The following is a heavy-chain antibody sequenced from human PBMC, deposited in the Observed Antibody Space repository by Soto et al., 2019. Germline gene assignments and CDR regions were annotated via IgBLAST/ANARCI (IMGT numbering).Heavy chain of an antibody. D-gene: IGHD6-19*01. CDR2: ISDSGGRT. V-gene: IGHV3-23*01. CDR1: GFTFSSCA. J-gene: IGHJ4*02. CDR3: AKDKPAAGSQWLVPI. Sequence: VGSLRLSCAASGFTFSSCAMTWVRQAPGMGLQWVSAISDSGGRTYYADSVRGRFTISRDNSKNTLYLQLNSLGAEDTAVYYCAKDKPAAGSQWLVPIWGRGTLVTVSS.